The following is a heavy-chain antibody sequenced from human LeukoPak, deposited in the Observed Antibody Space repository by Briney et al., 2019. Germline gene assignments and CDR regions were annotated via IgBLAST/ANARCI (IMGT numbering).Heavy chain of an antibody. D-gene: IGHD5-24*01. CDR3: ARGEADGYSLSAFDI. V-gene: IGHV4-59*01. Sequence: PSEILSLTCTVSGGSISSYYWSWIRQPPGKGLEWIGYIYYSGTTNYNPSLKSRVTISVDTSKNQFSLKLSSVTAADTAVYYCARGEADGYSLSAFDIWGQGTMVTVSS. J-gene: IGHJ3*02. CDR2: IYYSGTT. CDR1: GGSISSYY.